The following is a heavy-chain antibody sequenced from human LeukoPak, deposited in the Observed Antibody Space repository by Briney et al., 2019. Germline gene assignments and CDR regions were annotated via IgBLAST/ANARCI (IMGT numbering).Heavy chain of an antibody. V-gene: IGHV4-34*01. J-gene: IGHJ4*02. D-gene: IGHD1-26*01. Sequence: PSETPSLTCAVYGGSFSGYYWRLLRQPPGKGLEWVGEINHSGSTNYNPSLKSGVTISVDTSKNQFSLKLSSVTAADTAVYYCASSTGSLRATGSSFDYWGQGTLVTVSS. CDR1: GGSFSGYY. CDR2: INHSGST. CDR3: ASSTGSLRATGSSFDY.